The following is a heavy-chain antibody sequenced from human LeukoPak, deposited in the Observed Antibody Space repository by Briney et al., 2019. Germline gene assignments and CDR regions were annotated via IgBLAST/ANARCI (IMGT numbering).Heavy chain of an antibody. J-gene: IGHJ5*02. CDR1: GGSISSYY. V-gene: IGHV4-59*12. CDR2: IYYSGST. Sequence: PSETLSLTCSVSGGSISSYYWSWIRQPPGKGLEWIGYIYYSGSTNYNPSLKSRVTMSVDTSKSQFSLQLNSVTPEDTAVYYCARDYYDSSGYYSPRTNWFDPWGQGTLVTVSS. CDR3: ARDYYDSSGYYSPRTNWFDP. D-gene: IGHD3-22*01.